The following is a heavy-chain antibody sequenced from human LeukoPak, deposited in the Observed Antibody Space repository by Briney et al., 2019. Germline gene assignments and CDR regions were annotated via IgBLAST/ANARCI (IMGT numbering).Heavy chain of an antibody. CDR3: AELGITMIGGV. CDR2: ISSSSSYI. D-gene: IGHD3-10*02. Sequence: GGSLRLSCAASGFTFSSYSMNWVRQAPGKGLEWVSSISSSSSYIYYADSVKGRFTISRDNAKNSLYLQMNSLRVEDTAVYYCAELGITMIGGVWGKGTTVTISS. CDR1: GFTFSSYS. J-gene: IGHJ6*04. V-gene: IGHV3-21*01.